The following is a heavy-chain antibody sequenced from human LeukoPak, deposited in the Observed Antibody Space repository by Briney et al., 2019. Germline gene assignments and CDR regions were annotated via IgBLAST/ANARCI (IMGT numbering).Heavy chain of an antibody. V-gene: IGHV4-34*01. CDR1: GGSFSGSY. CDR2: INHSGST. Sequence: PSETLSLTCAVYGGSFSGSYWSWIPHPPGKGLEWIGEINHSGSTNYNPSLKSRVTISVDTSKNQFSLKLSSVTAADTAVYYCARGRLGSSWDIPWLFDPWGGGTLVTVSS. CDR3: ARGRLGSSWDIPWLFDP. J-gene: IGHJ5*02. D-gene: IGHD6-13*01.